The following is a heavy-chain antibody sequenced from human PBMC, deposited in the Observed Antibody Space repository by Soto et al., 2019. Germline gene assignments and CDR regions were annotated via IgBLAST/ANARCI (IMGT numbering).Heavy chain of an antibody. D-gene: IGHD2-2*02. CDR3: ARDRAKDIVVVPAAIIGFDP. CDR1: GGTFSSYA. Sequence: QVQLVQSGAEVKKPGSSVKVSCKASGGTFSSYAISWVRQAPGQGLEWMGGIIPIFGTANYAQKFQGRVMITADESTSTAYMELSSLRSEDTAVYYCARDRAKDIVVVPAAIIGFDPWGQGTLVTVSS. CDR2: IIPIFGTA. V-gene: IGHV1-69*01. J-gene: IGHJ5*02.